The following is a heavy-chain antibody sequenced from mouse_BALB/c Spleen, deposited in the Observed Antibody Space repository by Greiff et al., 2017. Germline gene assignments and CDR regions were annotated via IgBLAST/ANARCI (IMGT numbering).Heavy chain of an antibody. D-gene: IGHD2-14*01. Sequence: QVQLKQSGPELVKPGASVRISCKASGYTFTSYYIHWVKQRPGQGLEWIGWIYPGNVNTKYNEKFKGKATLTADKSSSTAYMQLSSLTSEDSAVYFCARSRYDGAWFAYWGQGTLVTVSA. V-gene: IGHV1S56*01. CDR1: GYTFTSYY. CDR2: IYPGNVNT. CDR3: ARSRYDGAWFAY. J-gene: IGHJ3*01.